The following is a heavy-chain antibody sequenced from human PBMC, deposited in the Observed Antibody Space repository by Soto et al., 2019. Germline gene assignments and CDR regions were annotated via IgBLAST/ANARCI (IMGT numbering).Heavy chain of an antibody. Sequence: ASVKVSCKASGYTFTRYTMNWVRQAPGQRLEWMGWINPDNGNTKSSQKFQDRVTITRDTSASTAYMDLSSLRSEDTAVYYCARGIATGQLDPWGQGTLVTVSS. D-gene: IGHD2-15*01. CDR1: GYTFTRYT. CDR2: INPDNGNT. CDR3: ARGIATGQLDP. V-gene: IGHV1-3*01. J-gene: IGHJ5*02.